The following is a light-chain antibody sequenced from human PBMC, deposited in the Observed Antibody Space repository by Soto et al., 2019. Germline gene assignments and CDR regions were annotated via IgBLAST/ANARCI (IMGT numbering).Light chain of an antibody. CDR2: EVN. CDR1: SSDVGAYNY. CDR3: SSYVGNNNLV. V-gene: IGLV2-8*01. Sequence: QSALTQPPSASGYPGQSVTISCTGTSSDVGAYNYVSWYQQHPGKAPKLMIYEVNKRPSGVPDRFSGSKSGNTASLTVSGLQAEDEADYYCSSYVGNNNLVFGGGTKLTVL. J-gene: IGLJ2*01.